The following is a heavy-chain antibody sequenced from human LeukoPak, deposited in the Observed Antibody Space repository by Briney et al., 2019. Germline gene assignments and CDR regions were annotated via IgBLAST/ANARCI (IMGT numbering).Heavy chain of an antibody. CDR3: ARDRGTTLLTY. CDR1: GFTFSNDW. J-gene: IGHJ4*02. D-gene: IGHD4-11*01. V-gene: IGHV3-7*01. CDR2: IKQDGSEK. Sequence: PGGSLRLSCAASGFTFSNDWMTWVRQAPGKGLEWVANIKQDGSEKYYVDSVKGRFTISRDNAKNSLYLQMNSLRAEDTAVYYCARDRGTTLLTYWGQGTLVTVSS.